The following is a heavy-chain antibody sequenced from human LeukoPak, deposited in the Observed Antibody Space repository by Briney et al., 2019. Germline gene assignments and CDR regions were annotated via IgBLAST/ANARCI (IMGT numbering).Heavy chain of an antibody. CDR2: IYYNGNT. CDR3: ARDRGVHYDSGGYFDY. Sequence: SETLSLTCTVSGGSISSSSYYWGWIRQPPGKGLEWIGSIYYNGNTYYNPSLQSRVTISVDTSKTQFSLMLSSVTVADTAVYYCARDRGVHYDSGGYFDYWGQGTLVTVSS. CDR1: GGSISSSSYY. V-gene: IGHV4-39*07. J-gene: IGHJ4*02. D-gene: IGHD3-10*01.